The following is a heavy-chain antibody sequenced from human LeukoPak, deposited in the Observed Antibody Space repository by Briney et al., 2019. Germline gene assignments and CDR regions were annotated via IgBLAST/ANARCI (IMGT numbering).Heavy chain of an antibody. J-gene: IGHJ4*02. CDR1: GFTFDDYA. V-gene: IGHV3-23*01. Sequence: GRSLRLSCAASGFTFDDYAMHWVRHAPGKGLEWVSAISGSGGSTYYADSVKGRFTISRDNSKNTLYLQMNSLRAEDTAVYYCAKGFGYAIPYYFDYWGQGTLVTVSS. D-gene: IGHD2-2*03. CDR3: AKGFGYAIPYYFDY. CDR2: ISGSGGST.